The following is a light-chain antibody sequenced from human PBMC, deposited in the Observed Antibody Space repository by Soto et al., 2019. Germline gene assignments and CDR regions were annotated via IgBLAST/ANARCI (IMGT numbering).Light chain of an antibody. Sequence: DIQMTQSPSSLSASVGDRVIITCRASQSVGTYVSWYQQKEGKAPKLLINVASTLQSGVPSRFSGSGSGTDFTLAISILQPEDFATYYCQQSSSTPQTFGGGTRVEIK. CDR3: QQSSSTPQT. CDR1: QSVGTY. CDR2: VAS. J-gene: IGKJ4*01. V-gene: IGKV1-39*01.